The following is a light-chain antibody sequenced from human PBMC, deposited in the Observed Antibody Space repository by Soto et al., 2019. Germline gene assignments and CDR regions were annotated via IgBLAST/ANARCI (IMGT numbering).Light chain of an antibody. Sequence: DIQMTQSPSTLSASVGDRVTITCRASQSISSWLAWYQQKPGKAPKLLIYDASSLESGVPSRFSGSGSGTVFILTISRLQADEFASYCCQLYNSYYEFGQGAKV. CDR2: DAS. V-gene: IGKV1-5*01. J-gene: IGKJ1*01. CDR1: QSISSW. CDR3: QLYNSYYE.